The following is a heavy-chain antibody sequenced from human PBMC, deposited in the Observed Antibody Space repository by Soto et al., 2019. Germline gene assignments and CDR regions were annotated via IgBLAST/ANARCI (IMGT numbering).Heavy chain of an antibody. CDR1: GDSISSSFW. CDR3: ARYDFGTFDY. V-gene: IGHV4-4*02. Sequence: SETLSLTCAVSGDSISSSFWWSWVRQPPGKGLEWIGEIYHTESTVYNPSLKSRVTISVDKSKNQFSLNLDSVTAADTAVYYCARYDFGTFDYWGRGILVTVSS. J-gene: IGHJ4*02. CDR2: IYHTEST. D-gene: IGHD4-17*01.